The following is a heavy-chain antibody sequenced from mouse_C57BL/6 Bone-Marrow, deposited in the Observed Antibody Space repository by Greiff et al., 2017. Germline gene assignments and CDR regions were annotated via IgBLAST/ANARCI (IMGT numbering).Heavy chain of an antibody. J-gene: IGHJ1*03. V-gene: IGHV1-26*01. CDR1: GFTFTDYY. D-gene: IGHD1-1*01. CDR2: ISPNNGGT. Sequence: EVQLQQSGPELVKPGASVKISCKTSGFTFTDYYMYWVRQTHGKSLEWVGTISPNNGGTSYHQKFKGPATLTVDRSSSTAYMEIRSLTSEDSAVYYCARYYDGSSWYFDVWGTGTTVTVSS. CDR3: ARYYDGSSWYFDV.